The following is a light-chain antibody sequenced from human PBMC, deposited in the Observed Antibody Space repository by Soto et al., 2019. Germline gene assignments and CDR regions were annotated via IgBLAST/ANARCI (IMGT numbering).Light chain of an antibody. CDR1: SSDVGGYNY. V-gene: IGLV2-11*01. Sequence: QSALTQPRSVSGSPGQSVTISCTGTSSDVGGYNYVSWYQQHPGKAPKLMIYDVSTRPSGVPDRFSGSKSGNTASRTSSGLQAEDEADYYCCSYAGSYTWVFGGGTKLTVL. CDR2: DVS. J-gene: IGLJ3*02. CDR3: CSYAGSYTWV.